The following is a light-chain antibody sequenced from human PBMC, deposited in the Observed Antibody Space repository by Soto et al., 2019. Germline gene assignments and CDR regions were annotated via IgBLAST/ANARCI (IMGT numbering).Light chain of an antibody. J-gene: IGKJ4*01. CDR3: QQSYSHHWALT. CDR2: AAS. V-gene: IGKV1-39*01. Sequence: DIQMTQSPSSLSASVGDRVTITCRASQSISSYLNWYQQKPGKAPKLLIYAASSLQSGVPSRFSGSGSGTDFTLTISSLQPEDFATYYCQQSYSHHWALTFGGGTKVEIK. CDR1: QSISSY.